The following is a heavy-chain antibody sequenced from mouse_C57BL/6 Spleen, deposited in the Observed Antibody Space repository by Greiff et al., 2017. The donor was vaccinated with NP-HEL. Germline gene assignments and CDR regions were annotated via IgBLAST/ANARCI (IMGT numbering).Heavy chain of an antibody. V-gene: IGHV1-59*01. Sequence: VQLQQPGAELVRPGTSVKLSCKASGYTFTSYWMHWVKQRPGQGLEWIGVIDPSDSYTNYNQKFKGKATLTVDQSSSTAYMQLNSLTSEDSAVYYCASKGYWGQGTTLTVSS. D-gene: IGHD1-3*01. J-gene: IGHJ2*01. CDR1: GYTFTSYW. CDR3: ASKGY. CDR2: IDPSDSYT.